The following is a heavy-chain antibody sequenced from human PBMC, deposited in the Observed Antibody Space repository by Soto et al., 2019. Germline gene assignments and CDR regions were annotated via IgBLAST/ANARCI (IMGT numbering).Heavy chain of an antibody. J-gene: IGHJ4*02. CDR2: ISYDENSK. CDR3: AKEGVGTTVGTSHGIGDF. D-gene: IGHD4-17*01. V-gene: IGHV3-30*18. CDR1: GFTFSSFG. Sequence: QVHLVESGGGVVQPGRSLRLSCAASGFTFSSFGMHWVHQAPGKGLEWVAVISYDENSKYYAESVTGRFTISRDNSKNTLYLEMNSLRAEDTALYYCAKEGVGTTVGTSHGIGDFWGQGTLVTVSS.